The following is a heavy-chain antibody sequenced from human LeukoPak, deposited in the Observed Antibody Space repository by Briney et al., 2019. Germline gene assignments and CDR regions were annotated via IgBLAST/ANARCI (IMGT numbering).Heavy chain of an antibody. J-gene: IGHJ4*02. V-gene: IGHV3-30*03. CDR2: ISYDGSNK. CDR1: GFTLSSYW. Sequence: GGSLRLSCAASGFTLSSYWMHWVRQAPGKGLEWVAVISYDGSNKYYADSVKGRFTISRDNSKNTLYLQMNSLRAEDTAVYYCAYGSGSYFPYYFDYWGQGTLVTVSS. D-gene: IGHD3-10*01. CDR3: AYGSGSYFPYYFDY.